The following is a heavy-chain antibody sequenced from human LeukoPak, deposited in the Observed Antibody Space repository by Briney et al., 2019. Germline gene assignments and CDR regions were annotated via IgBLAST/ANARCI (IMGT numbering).Heavy chain of an antibody. CDR3: ARDSDSSGRGDY. CDR1: AYTFIGYY. D-gene: IGHD3-22*01. Sequence: ASVTVSCTASAYTFIGYYMSWLRQAPGPGQEWMGWMNPNSGGRNYAHKFPGKVTITTDTSNTTDPLDLNTQRSDDTAVYYCARDSDSSGRGDYWGQGTLVIVSS. J-gene: IGHJ4*02. V-gene: IGHV1-2*02. CDR2: MNPNSGGR.